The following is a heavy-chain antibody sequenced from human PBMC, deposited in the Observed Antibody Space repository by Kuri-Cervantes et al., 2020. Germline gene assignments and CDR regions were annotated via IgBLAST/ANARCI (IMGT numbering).Heavy chain of an antibody. J-gene: IGHJ6*03. CDR2: IYHSGST. V-gene: IGHV4-38-2*02. CDR3: ARDLGDYYYYYMDV. CDR1: GYSISSDYY. Sequence: SETLSLTCTVSGYSISSDYYWGWLRQPPGKGLEWIGNIYHSGSTYYNPSLKSRVTISVDTSKNQFSLKLSSVTAADTAVYYCARDLGDYYYYYMDVWGKGTTVTVSS.